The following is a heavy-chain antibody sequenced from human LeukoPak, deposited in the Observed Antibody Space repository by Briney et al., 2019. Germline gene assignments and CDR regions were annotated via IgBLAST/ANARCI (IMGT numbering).Heavy chain of an antibody. D-gene: IGHD6-19*01. CDR1: GFTVSSNY. J-gene: IGHJ3*02. V-gene: IGHV3-48*02. CDR3: ARSVIAVAGYDAFDI. CDR2: ISSRSFTI. Sequence: GGSLRLSCAASGFTVSSNYMTWVRQAPGKGLDWASYISSRSFTIYYADSVKGRFTISRDNAKNSLYLEMNSLRDEDTAVYYCARSVIAVAGYDAFDIWGQGTVVTVSS.